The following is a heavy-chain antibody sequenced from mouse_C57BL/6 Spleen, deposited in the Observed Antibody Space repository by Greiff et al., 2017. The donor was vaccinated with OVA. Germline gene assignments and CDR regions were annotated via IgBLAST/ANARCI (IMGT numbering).Heavy chain of an antibody. V-gene: IGHV1-52*01. J-gene: IGHJ3*01. CDR3: ARTSHGTSSAWFAY. D-gene: IGHD1-1*01. CDR2: IDPSDSET. Sequence: QVQLQQPGAELVRPGSSVKLSCKASGYTFTSYWMHWVQQRPLQGLEWIGNIDPSDSETHYNQKFKDKATLTVDKSSSTAYMQLSSLTSEDSAVYYCARTSHGTSSAWFAYWGQGTLVTVSA. CDR1: GYTFTSYW.